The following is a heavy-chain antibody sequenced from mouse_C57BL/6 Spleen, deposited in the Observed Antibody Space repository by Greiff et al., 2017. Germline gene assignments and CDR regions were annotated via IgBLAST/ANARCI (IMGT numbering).Heavy chain of an antibody. J-gene: IGHJ3*01. CDR1: GFTFSSYA. V-gene: IGHV5-4*01. D-gene: IGHD2-1*01. CDR3: ARDRDGNYAAY. Sequence: EVMLVESGGGLVKPGGSLKLSCAASGFTFSSYALSWVRQTPEKRLEWVATISDGGSYTYYPDNVKGRFTISRDNAKNNLYLQMSHLKSEDTAMYYCARDRDGNYAAYWGQGTLVTVSA. CDR2: ISDGGSYT.